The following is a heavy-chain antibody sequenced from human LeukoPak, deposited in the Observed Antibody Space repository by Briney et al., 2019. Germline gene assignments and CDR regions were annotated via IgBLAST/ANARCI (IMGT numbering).Heavy chain of an antibody. D-gene: IGHD6-13*01. Sequence: SGTLSLTCTVSGGSISSSSYYWGWIRQPPGKGLGWIGGIYYSGSTYYNPSLRSRVTISVDTSKNHFSLKRGFVTAADTAGYYCARPGIAAADTILYFDYWGRGALVSVCS. CDR3: ARPGIAAADTILYFDY. J-gene: IGHJ4*02. CDR1: GGSISSSSYY. CDR2: IYYSGST. V-gene: IGHV4-39*01.